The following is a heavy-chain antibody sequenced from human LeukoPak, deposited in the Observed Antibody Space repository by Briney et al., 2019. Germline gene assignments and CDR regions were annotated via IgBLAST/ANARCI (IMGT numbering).Heavy chain of an antibody. CDR3: ARDLVQTTLSYYYYYGMDD. CDR2: INPSGGST. V-gene: IGHV1-46*01. J-gene: IGHJ6*02. CDR1: GYTFTSYY. Sequence: ASVKVSCKASGYTFTSYYMHWVRQAPGQGLEWMGIINPSGGSTSYAQKFQGRVTMTRDTSTSTVYMELSSLRSEDTAVYYCARDLVQTTLSYYYYYGMDDWGQGTTVTVSS. D-gene: IGHD1-1*01.